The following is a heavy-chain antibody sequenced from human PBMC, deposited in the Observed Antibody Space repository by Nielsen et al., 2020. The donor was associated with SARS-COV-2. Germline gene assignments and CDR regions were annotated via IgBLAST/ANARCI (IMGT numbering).Heavy chain of an antibody. CDR3: ARDRRDIVVVVPKAFDP. Sequence: GESLKISCAASGFTFSSYAMHWVRQAPGKGLEWVAVISYDGSNKYYADSVKGRFTISGDNSKNTLYLQMNSLRAEDTAVYYCARDRRDIVVVVPKAFDPWGQGTLVTVSS. CDR1: GFTFSSYA. V-gene: IGHV3-30-3*01. CDR2: ISYDGSNK. J-gene: IGHJ5*02. D-gene: IGHD2-15*01.